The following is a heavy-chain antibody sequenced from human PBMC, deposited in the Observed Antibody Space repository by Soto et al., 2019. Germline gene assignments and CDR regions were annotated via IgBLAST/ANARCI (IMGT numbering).Heavy chain of an antibody. CDR3: ASLAITGTSLDAFDI. Sequence: ASVKVCCEASGYTFTGYYMHWVRQAPGQGLEWMGWINPNSGGTNYAQKFQGRVTMTRDTSISTAYMELSRLRSDDTAVYYCASLAITGTSLDAFDIWGQGTMVTVSS. D-gene: IGHD1-20*01. J-gene: IGHJ3*02. CDR2: INPNSGGT. V-gene: IGHV1-2*02. CDR1: GYTFTGYY.